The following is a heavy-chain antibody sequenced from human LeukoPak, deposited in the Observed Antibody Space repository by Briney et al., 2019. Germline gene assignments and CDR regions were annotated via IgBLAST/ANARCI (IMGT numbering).Heavy chain of an antibody. D-gene: IGHD3-22*01. CDR3: ARATTYYYDSSALGD. Sequence: ASVKVSCKASGYTFTSYGISWVRQAPGQGLEWMGWISAYNGNTNYAQKLQGRVTMTTDTSTSTAYMELRSLRSDDTAVYYCARATTYYYDSSALGDWGQGTLVTVSS. V-gene: IGHV1-18*01. J-gene: IGHJ4*02. CDR1: GYTFTSYG. CDR2: ISAYNGNT.